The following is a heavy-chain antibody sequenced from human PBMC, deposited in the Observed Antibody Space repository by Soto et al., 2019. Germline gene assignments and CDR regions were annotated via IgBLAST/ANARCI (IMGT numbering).Heavy chain of an antibody. D-gene: IGHD3-22*01. CDR2: IYYSGST. J-gene: IGHJ4*02. CDR3: ARHTYDSSGYYSFDY. V-gene: IGHV4-59*01. CDR1: GGSISSYY. Sequence: SETLSLTCTVSGGSISSYYWSWIRQPPGKGLEWIGYIYYSGSTNYNPSLKSRVTISVDTSKNQFSLKRSSVTAADTAVYYCARHTYDSSGYYSFDYWGQGTLGTVSS.